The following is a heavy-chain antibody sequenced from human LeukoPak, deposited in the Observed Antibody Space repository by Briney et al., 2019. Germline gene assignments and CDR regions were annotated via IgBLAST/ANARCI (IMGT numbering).Heavy chain of an antibody. CDR3: ARDPTPWRRDYFDY. J-gene: IGHJ4*02. CDR2: ISFDGSNT. Sequence: GGSLRLSCAASGFTFSAHAMHWVRQAPGKGLESVAVISFDGSNTYYPDSVKGRFTISRDNSKNTLYLQMDSLRGEDTAVYFCARDPTPWRRDYFDYWGQGTLVVVSS. CDR1: GFTFSAHA. V-gene: IGHV3-30-3*01.